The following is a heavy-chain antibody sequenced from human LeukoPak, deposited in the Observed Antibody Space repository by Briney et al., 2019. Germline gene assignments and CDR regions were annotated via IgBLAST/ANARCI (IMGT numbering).Heavy chain of an antibody. CDR3: AKEYYYGSGISWFDP. Sequence: GGYLRLSCAASGFTFTSYAMSWVRQAPGKGLEWVSAISGSGGSTYYADSVKGRFTISRDNSKNTLYLQMNSLRADDTAVYYCAKEYYYGSGISWFDPWGQGTLVTVSS. V-gene: IGHV3-23*01. D-gene: IGHD3-10*01. CDR2: ISGSGGST. J-gene: IGHJ5*02. CDR1: GFTFTSYA.